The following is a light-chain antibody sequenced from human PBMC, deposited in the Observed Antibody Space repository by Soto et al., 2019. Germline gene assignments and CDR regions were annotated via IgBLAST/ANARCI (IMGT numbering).Light chain of an antibody. CDR3: CSDAGSLTWV. J-gene: IGLJ3*02. CDR2: GVR. V-gene: IGLV2-23*02. Sequence: QSALTQPASVSGSPGQSITISSTGTSSDVGSHNFVSWYQQHPGKAPKLMIYGVRERPSGVSNRFSGSKSGNMASLTISGLQAEDEADYYCCSDAGSLTWVFGGGTKLTVL. CDR1: SSDVGSHNF.